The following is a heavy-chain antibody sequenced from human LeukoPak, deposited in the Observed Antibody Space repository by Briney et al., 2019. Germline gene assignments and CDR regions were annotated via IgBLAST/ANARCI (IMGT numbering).Heavy chain of an antibody. CDR2: ISGSGGST. Sequence: GGSLRLSCAASGFTFSSYAMSWVRQAPGKGLEWVSAISGSGGSTYYADSVKGRFTISRDNSKNTLYLQMNSLRAEDTAVYYCAKEEGVITMMVVAPELYFAYWGQGTLVTVP. D-gene: IGHD3-22*01. CDR3: AKEEGVITMMVVAPELYFAY. V-gene: IGHV3-23*01. CDR1: GFTFSSYA. J-gene: IGHJ4*02.